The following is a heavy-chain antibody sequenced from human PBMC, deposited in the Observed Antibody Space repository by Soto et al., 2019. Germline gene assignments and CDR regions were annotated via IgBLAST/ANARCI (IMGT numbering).Heavy chain of an antibody. CDR2: IVVGSDNR. D-gene: IGHD6-19*01. CDR3: AADEEAVAVAAPGGY. Sequence: ASVKVSCKASGFTFTTSAVQWVRQARGQRLEWIGWIVVGSDNRNYAQKFQERVTITRDMSTNTVYMELSSLRSEDTAVYYCAADEEAVAVAAPGGYWGQGTLVTVSS. V-gene: IGHV1-58*01. J-gene: IGHJ4*02. CDR1: GFTFTTSA.